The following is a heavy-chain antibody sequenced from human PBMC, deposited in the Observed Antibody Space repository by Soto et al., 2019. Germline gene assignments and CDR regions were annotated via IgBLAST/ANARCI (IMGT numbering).Heavy chain of an antibody. CDR1: GFSFSSYA. D-gene: IGHD3-3*01. V-gene: IGHV3-30-3*01. Sequence: QVQLVESGGGVVQPGRSLRLSCAASGFSFSSYAMHWVRQAPGKGLEWVAVISYDGSNKYYADSVKGRFTISRDNSKNTLYLQMNSLRAEDTAVYYCARVWEGVADDDAFDIWGQGTMVTVSS. CDR2: ISYDGSNK. J-gene: IGHJ3*02. CDR3: ARVWEGVADDDAFDI.